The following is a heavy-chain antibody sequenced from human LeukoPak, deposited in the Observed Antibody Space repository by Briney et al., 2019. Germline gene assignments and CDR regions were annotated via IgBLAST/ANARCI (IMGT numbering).Heavy chain of an antibody. V-gene: IGHV4-39*01. CDR2: IYYSGST. J-gene: IGHJ4*02. CDR1: GGSISSSSHY. Sequence: SETLSLTCTVSGGSISSSSHYWGWIRQPPGKGLEWIGSIYYSGSTYYNPSLKSRVTISVDTSKNQFSLKLSSVTAADTAVYYCAIGPRRGNYWGQGTLVTVSS. D-gene: IGHD3-10*01. CDR3: AIGPRRGNY.